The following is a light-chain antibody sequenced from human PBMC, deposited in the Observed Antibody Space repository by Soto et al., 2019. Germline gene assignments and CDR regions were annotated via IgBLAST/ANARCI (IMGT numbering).Light chain of an antibody. J-gene: IGKJ1*01. V-gene: IGKV1-5*03. CDR2: KAS. Sequence: DIQMTQSPSTLSASVGDRVTITCRASQSISSWLAWYQQKPRKAPKLLIYKASSLESGVPSKFSGSGSRTEFTLTISSLQPDDFATYYCQQYNSYPWTCGQGTKVQIK. CDR1: QSISSW. CDR3: QQYNSYPWT.